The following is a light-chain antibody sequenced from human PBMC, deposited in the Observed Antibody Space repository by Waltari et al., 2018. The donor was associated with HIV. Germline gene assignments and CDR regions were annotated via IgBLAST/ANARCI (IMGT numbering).Light chain of an antibody. CDR1: ALPKRY. Sequence: SYELTQPPSVSVYPGQTARVTCSGDALPKRYAYWYQQRPGQAPVLLIFRDTERPSGIPERFSSSSSGTTVTLTIRAVQAEDEADYYCQSTDSSGVYWVFGGGTTLTVL. J-gene: IGLJ3*02. CDR3: QSTDSSGVYWV. CDR2: RDT. V-gene: IGLV3-25*03.